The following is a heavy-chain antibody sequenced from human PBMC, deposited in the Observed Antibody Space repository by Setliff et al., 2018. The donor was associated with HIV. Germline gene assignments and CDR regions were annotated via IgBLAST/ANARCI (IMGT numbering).Heavy chain of an antibody. CDR1: GFSFRNYG. J-gene: IGHJ4*02. CDR3: ARYSSSWHTFDY. Sequence: LSLTCAASGFSFRNYGMHWVRQAPGKGLEWVAVIWYDGSNQNYADSVKGRLTVSRDNSNNTLYLQMNSLTPEDTAVYHCARYSSSWHTFDYWGPGTLVTVSS. D-gene: IGHD6-13*01. CDR2: IWYDGSNQ. V-gene: IGHV3-33*08.